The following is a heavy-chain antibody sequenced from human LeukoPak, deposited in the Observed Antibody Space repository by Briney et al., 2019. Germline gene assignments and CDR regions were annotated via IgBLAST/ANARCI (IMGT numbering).Heavy chain of an antibody. CDR3: ASHPKLERRGYYYMDV. CDR1: GGSISSSSYY. J-gene: IGHJ6*03. V-gene: IGHV4-39*01. CDR2: IYYSGST. Sequence: SETLSLTCTVSGGSISSSSYYWGWIRQPPGKGLEWIGSIYYSGSTYYNPSLKSRVTISVDTSKNQFSLKLSSVTAADTAVYYCASHPKLERRGYYYMDVWGKGTTVTVSS. D-gene: IGHD1-1*01.